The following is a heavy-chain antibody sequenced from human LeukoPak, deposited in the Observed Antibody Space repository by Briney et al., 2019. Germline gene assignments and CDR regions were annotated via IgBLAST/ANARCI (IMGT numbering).Heavy chain of an antibody. J-gene: IGHJ6*02. CDR1: GFTFSSYA. CDR2: ISYDGINK. CDR3: ARDYDILTGSQTLYYYYGMDV. D-gene: IGHD3-9*01. V-gene: IGHV3-30-3*01. Sequence: GGSLRLSCAASGFTFSSYAMHWVRQAPGKGLEWVAVISYDGINKYFADSVKGRFTISRDNAKNSLYLQMNSLRDEDTAVYYCARDYDILTGSQTLYYYYGMDVWGQGTTVTVSS.